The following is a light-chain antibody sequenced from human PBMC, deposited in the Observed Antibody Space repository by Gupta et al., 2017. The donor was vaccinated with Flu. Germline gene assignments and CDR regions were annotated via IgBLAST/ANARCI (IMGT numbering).Light chain of an antibody. CDR3: QKLNCAPIT. Sequence: PSSLSASVGERITITCRASQDIRDSLAWYQHKPGKGPSLLIYAASTLHSGVPSRFRGSGSGTEFTLTISSLQPEDVATYYCQKLNCAPITFGGGTKVEI. CDR2: AAS. CDR1: QDIRDS. J-gene: IGKJ4*01. V-gene: IGKV1-27*01.